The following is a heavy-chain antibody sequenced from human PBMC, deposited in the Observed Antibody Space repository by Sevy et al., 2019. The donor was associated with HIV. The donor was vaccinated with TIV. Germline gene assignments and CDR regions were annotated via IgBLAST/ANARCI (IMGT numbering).Heavy chain of an antibody. CDR1: GFTFSSYG. V-gene: IGHV3-30*18. D-gene: IGHD1-1*01. Sequence: GGSLRLSCAASGFTFSSYGMHWVRQAPGKGLEWVAVISYDGSNKYYADSVKGQFTISRDNSKNTLYLQMNSLRAEDTAVYYCAKGPVHTSDEARYYFDYWGQGTLVTVSS. CDR3: AKGPVHTSDEARYYFDY. CDR2: ISYDGSNK. J-gene: IGHJ4*02.